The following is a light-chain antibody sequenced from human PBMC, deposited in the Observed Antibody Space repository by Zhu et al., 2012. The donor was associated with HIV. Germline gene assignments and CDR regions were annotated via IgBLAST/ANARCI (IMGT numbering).Light chain of an antibody. CDR3: QQFNGFPYT. CDR1: QGISTY. Sequence: DIQLTQSPSFLSASVGDRVTITCRATQGISTYLVWYQQKPGTAPNLLTYGASSLQTGVPSRFSGSGSGTEFTLTITSLQPEDSASYYCQQFNGFPYTFGQGTNLEIK. CDR2: GAS. J-gene: IGKJ2*01. V-gene: IGKV1-9*01.